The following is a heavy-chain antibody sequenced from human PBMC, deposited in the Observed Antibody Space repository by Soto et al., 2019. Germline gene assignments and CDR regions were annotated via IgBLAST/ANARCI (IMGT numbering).Heavy chain of an antibody. CDR3: AKGGRQWLVTSDFNY. Sequence: VQLVESGGGVVQPGRSLRLSCAASGFTFSDYAMHWVRQAPGQGLEWVAVVSHDGRNTHYADSVKGRFTISRDSSKNTGSLEMNSLRAEDTAVYYCAKGGRQWLVTSDFNYWGQGDLVTVSS. CDR1: GFTFSDYA. J-gene: IGHJ4*02. D-gene: IGHD6-19*01. V-gene: IGHV3-30*18. CDR2: VSHDGRNT.